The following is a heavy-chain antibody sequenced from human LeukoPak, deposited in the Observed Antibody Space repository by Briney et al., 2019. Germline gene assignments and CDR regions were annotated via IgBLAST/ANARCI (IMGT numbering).Heavy chain of an antibody. D-gene: IGHD5-12*01. CDR2: ISYDGSNK. CDR1: GFTFSSYA. CDR3: AKEGGYDKPFDY. J-gene: IGHJ4*02. Sequence: GGSLRLSCAASGFTFSSYAMHWVRQAPGKGLEWVAVISYDGSNKYYADSVKGRFTISRDNSKNTLYLQMNSLRAEDTAVYYCAKEGGYDKPFDYWGQGTLVTVSS. V-gene: IGHV3-30*04.